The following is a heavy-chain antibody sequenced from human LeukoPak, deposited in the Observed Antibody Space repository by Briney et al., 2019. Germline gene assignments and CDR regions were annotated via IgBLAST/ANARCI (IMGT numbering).Heavy chain of an antibody. CDR2: ISSSSSTI. V-gene: IGHV3-48*01. J-gene: IGHJ4*02. CDR3: ARDYLYYDLWSGYMDY. D-gene: IGHD3-3*01. Sequence: PGGSLRLSCAASGFTFSSYSMNWVRQAPGKGLEWVSYISSSSSTIYYADSVKGRFTISRDNAKNSLYLQMNSLRAEDTAVYYCARDYLYYDLWSGYMDYWGQGTLVTVSS. CDR1: GFTFSSYS.